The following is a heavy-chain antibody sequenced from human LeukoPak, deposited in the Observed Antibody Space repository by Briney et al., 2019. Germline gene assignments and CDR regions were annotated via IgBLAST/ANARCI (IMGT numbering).Heavy chain of an antibody. J-gene: IGHJ4*02. CDR3: ARQATVGIDFEY. D-gene: IGHD1-26*01. V-gene: IGHV4-59*08. CDR2: IYYSGST. CDR1: GGSISSYY. Sequence: KPSETLSPTCTVSGGSISSYYWSWIRQPPGKGLEWIGYIYYSGSTNYNPSLKSRVTISVDTSKNQFSLKLSSVTAPDTAVYYCARQATVGIDFEYWGQRTLVTVSS.